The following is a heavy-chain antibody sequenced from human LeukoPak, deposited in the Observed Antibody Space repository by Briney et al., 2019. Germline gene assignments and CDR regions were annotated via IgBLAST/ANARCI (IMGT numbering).Heavy chain of an antibody. J-gene: IGHJ5*02. D-gene: IGHD1-26*01. CDR2: IYYSGST. Sequence: SETLSLTCTVSGGSISSYYWSWIRQPPGKGLEWIGYIYYSGSTNYNPSLKSRVTISVDTSKNQFSLKLSSVTAADTAVYHCARESGSRPWNWFDPWGQGTLVTVSS. V-gene: IGHV4-59*01. CDR3: ARESGSRPWNWFDP. CDR1: GGSISSYY.